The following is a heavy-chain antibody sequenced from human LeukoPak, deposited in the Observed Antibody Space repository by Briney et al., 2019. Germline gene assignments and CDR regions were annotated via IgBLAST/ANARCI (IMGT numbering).Heavy chain of an antibody. CDR1: GFTFSNYA. J-gene: IGHJ4*02. CDR2: ISSGGGTT. Sequence: GGSLRLSCAASGFTFSNYAMNWVRLAPGKGLEWVSVISSGGGTTYYSDSVKGRFTISRDNSKNTLYLQMNSLRAEDTAVYYCAKGIQLWPKYFDYWGQGTLVTVSS. CDR3: AKGIQLWPKYFDY. V-gene: IGHV3-23*01. D-gene: IGHD5-18*01.